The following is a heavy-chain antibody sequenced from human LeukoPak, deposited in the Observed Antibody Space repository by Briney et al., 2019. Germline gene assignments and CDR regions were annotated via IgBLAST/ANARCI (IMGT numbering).Heavy chain of an antibody. D-gene: IGHD5-18*01. CDR3: ARLVSTGYSYAKGYFDY. Sequence: AGGSLRLSCAASGFTFSSYSMNWVRQAPGKGLEWVSSISSSSSYIYYADSVKGRFTISRDNAKNSLYLQMNSLRAEDTAVYYCARLVSTGYSYAKGYFDYWGQGTLVTVSS. CDR2: ISSSSSYI. J-gene: IGHJ4*02. CDR1: GFTFSSYS. V-gene: IGHV3-21*01.